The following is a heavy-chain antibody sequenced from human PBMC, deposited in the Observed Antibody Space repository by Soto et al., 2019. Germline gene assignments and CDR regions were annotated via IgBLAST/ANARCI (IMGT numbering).Heavy chain of an antibody. J-gene: IGHJ4*02. CDR3: ARVGCSGGSCYAVDS. CDR1: GYSFTSYY. CDR2: INPSSST. D-gene: IGHD2-15*01. V-gene: IGHV1-46*01. Sequence: VSVKVSCKASGYSFTSYYIHWVRQAPGQGLEWMGIINPSSSTTYAQKFQGRVTMTRDTSTSTVYMELSSLRSEDTAVYYCARVGCSGGSCYAVDSWGQGTLVTVSS.